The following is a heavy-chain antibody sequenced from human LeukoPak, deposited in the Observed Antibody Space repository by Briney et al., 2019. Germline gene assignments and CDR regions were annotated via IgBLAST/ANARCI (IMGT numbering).Heavy chain of an antibody. V-gene: IGHV3-23*01. CDR3: AKGTLVPSYYYGMDV. Sequence: GGSLRLSCAASGFTFSSYSMNWVRQAPGKGLEWVSAISGSGGSTYYADSVKGRFTISRDNSKNTLYLQMNSLRAEDTAVYYCAKGTLVPSYYYGMDVWGQGTTVTVSS. CDR2: ISGSGGST. J-gene: IGHJ6*02. CDR1: GFTFSSYS. D-gene: IGHD2-2*01.